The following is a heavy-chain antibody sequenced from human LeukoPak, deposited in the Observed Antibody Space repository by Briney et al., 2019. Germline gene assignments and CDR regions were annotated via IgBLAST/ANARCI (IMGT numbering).Heavy chain of an antibody. D-gene: IGHD3-10*01. CDR3: ASLGGSGSTYYHYMDV. Sequence: PGPSLRLSCAASGFTFVDYGMSWVRHAPGEGLEWVSGINWNGGSTGYADSVKGRFTISRENAKNSLYLQMNSLRAEDTALYYCASLGGSGSTYYHYMDVWGKGTTVTVSS. CDR1: GFTFVDYG. V-gene: IGHV3-20*04. J-gene: IGHJ6*03. CDR2: INWNGGST.